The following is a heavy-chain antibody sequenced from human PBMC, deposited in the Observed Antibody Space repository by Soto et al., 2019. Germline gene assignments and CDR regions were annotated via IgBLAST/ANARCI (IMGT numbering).Heavy chain of an antibody. CDR1: GGSISSGGYY. D-gene: IGHD2-8*01. J-gene: IGHJ4*02. Sequence: QVQLQESGPGLVQPSQTLSLTCTVSGGSISSGGYYWSWIRQHPGKGLEWIGYIYSSGVTYYDPSRQSRVTMSVEMSKNQFSLRLNSVTAADTAVYYCATKPNGLYYFDYWGQGALVTVSS. V-gene: IGHV4-31*03. CDR2: IYSSGVT. CDR3: ATKPNGLYYFDY.